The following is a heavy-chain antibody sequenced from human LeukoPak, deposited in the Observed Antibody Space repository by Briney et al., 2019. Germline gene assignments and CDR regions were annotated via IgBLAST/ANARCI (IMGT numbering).Heavy chain of an antibody. Sequence: PGGSLRLSCAASGFTFSSYAMHWVRQAPGKGLEWVAVISYDGSNKYYADSVKGRFTISRDNSKNTLYLQMNSLRAEDTAVYYCARDRGDYYDSSGYWAYYYGMDVWGQGTTVTVSS. CDR3: ARDRGDYYDSSGYWAYYYGMDV. CDR1: GFTFSSYA. D-gene: IGHD3-22*01. V-gene: IGHV3-30-3*01. CDR2: ISYDGSNK. J-gene: IGHJ6*02.